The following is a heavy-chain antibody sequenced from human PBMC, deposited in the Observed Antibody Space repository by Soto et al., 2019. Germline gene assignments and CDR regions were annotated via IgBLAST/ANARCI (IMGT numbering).Heavy chain of an antibody. J-gene: IGHJ2*01. V-gene: IGHV4-30-4*01. CDR2: IFDSGGT. CDR3: AREIIPLTTDWYFDL. Sequence: QVQLQESGPGLVKPSQTLSLTCTVSGGSISGGVYYWSWIRQPPGKGLEWIGYIFDSGGTYYNPSLKVRVTISVDTSKNQVSLRLSSVTAADTAVYYCAREIIPLTTDWYFDLWGRGTLVTVSS. D-gene: IGHD4-17*01. CDR1: GGSISGGVYY.